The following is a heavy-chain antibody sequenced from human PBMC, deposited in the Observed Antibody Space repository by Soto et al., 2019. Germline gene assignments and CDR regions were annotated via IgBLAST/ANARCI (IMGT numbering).Heavy chain of an antibody. V-gene: IGHV3-30*03. CDR1: GFTFSSYG. Sequence: GASLRLSCAASGFTFSSYGMHWVRQAPGKGLEWVAVISYDGSNKYYADSVKGRFTISRDTSKNTLYLQMNNLRAEDTAVYYCARDRSSSWTLDYWGQGTLVTVSS. CDR2: ISYDGSNK. D-gene: IGHD6-13*01. CDR3: ARDRSSSWTLDY. J-gene: IGHJ4*02.